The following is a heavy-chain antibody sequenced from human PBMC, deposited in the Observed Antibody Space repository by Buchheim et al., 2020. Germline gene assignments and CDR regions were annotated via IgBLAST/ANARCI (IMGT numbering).Heavy chain of an antibody. J-gene: IGHJ2*01. CDR3: AKNPSSGQYWYFDI. Sequence: QVQLVESGGGVVQPGRSLRLSCAASGFTFSSYGMHWVRQAPGKGLEWVAVISYDGSNKYYVDSVKGRFTISRDNSKNTLYPQMNSLRAEDTAVYYCAKNPSSGQYWYFDIWGRGTL. V-gene: IGHV3-30*18. CDR1: GFTFSSYG. D-gene: IGHD3-22*01. CDR2: ISYDGSNK.